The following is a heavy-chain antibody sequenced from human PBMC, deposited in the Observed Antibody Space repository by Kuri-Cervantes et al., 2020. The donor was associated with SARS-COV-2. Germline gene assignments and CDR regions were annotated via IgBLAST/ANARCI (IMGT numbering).Heavy chain of an antibody. CDR2: INHSGST. V-gene: IGHV4-34*01. CDR3: ALVAVYYDSSGYYYWFDP. CDR1: GGSFSGYY. J-gene: IGHJ5*02. Sequence: ESLKISCAVYGGSFSGYYWSWIRQPPGKGLEWIGEINHSGSTNYNPSLKSRVTISVDTSKNQFSLKLSSVTAAGTAVYYCALVAVYYDSSGYYYWFDPWGQGTLVTVSS. D-gene: IGHD3-22*01.